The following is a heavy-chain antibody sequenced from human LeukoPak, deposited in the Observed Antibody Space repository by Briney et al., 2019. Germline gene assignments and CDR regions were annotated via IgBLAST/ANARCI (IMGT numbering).Heavy chain of an antibody. CDR3: ARALGRSSGWYADY. Sequence: GGSLRLSCVASGVTFSSYGMHWVRQAPGKGLEWVAFIRYDGSNEYYTDSVKGRFTISRDNTKNSLFLQMNSLRAEDTAVYYCARALGRSSGWYADYWGQGTLVTVSS. J-gene: IGHJ4*02. CDR2: IRYDGSNE. V-gene: IGHV3-30*02. CDR1: GVTFSSYG. D-gene: IGHD6-19*01.